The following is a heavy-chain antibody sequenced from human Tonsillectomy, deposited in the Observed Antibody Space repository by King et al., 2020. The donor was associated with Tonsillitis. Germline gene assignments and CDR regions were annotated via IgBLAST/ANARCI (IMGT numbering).Heavy chain of an antibody. CDR1: GFTFNTYW. J-gene: IGHJ4*02. CDR2: IISDGIAT. CDR3: ARVPNSSGWYGSY. V-gene: IGHV3-74*01. Sequence: VQLVESGGGLVQPGGSLRLSCAASGFTFNTYWMHWVRQAPGKGLVWVSRIISDGIATNYADSVRGRFTISRDNAKNTLYLQMNSLRAEDTDVYYCARVPNSSGWYGSYWGQGTLVTVSS. D-gene: IGHD6-19*01.